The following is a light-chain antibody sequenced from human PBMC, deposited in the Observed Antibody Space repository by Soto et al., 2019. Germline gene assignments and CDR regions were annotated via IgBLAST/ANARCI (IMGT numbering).Light chain of an antibody. CDR3: QQYHNWPPLT. V-gene: IGKV3-20*01. CDR2: HSS. Sequence: IVVTQSPGSLSLSPGEGASLSCRTSQNIYSNYLAWYQHKPGRSPRLLIYHSSTRAAGTPDRFSGSGSGTDFALTISSLQSDDFAVYYCQQYHNWPPLTFGGGTKVDIK. J-gene: IGKJ4*01. CDR1: QNIYSNY.